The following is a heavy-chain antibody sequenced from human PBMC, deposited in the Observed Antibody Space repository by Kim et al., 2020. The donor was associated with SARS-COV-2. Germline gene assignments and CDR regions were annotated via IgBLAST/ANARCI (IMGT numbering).Heavy chain of an antibody. CDR1: GFTFSSYA. Sequence: GGSLRLSCAASGFTFSSYAMSWVRQAPGKGLEWVSAISGSGGSTYYADSVKGRFTISRDNSKNTLYLQMNSLRAEDTALYYCAKAYSSGWYGSDYWGQGTLVTVSS. J-gene: IGHJ4*02. V-gene: IGHV3-23*01. D-gene: IGHD6-19*01. CDR3: AKAYSSGWYGSDY. CDR2: ISGSGGST.